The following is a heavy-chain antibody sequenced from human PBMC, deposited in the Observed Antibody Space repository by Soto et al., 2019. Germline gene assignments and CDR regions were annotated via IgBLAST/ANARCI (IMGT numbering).Heavy chain of an antibody. CDR1: GFTFSSYS. D-gene: IGHD2-8*01. Sequence: GGSLRLSYAASGFTFSSYSMNGVRQAPGKGLEWVSYISSSSSTIYYADSVKGRFTISRDNAKNSLYLQMNSLRAEDTAVYYYARGIFCFFCVCYVYLDVFDICAQGTMVPVSS. CDR3: ARGIFCFFCVCYVYLDVFDI. V-gene: IGHV3-48*01. J-gene: IGHJ3*02. CDR2: ISSSSSTI.